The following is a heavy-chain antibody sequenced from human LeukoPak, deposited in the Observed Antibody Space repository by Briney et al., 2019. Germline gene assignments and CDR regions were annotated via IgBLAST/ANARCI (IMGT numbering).Heavy chain of an antibody. D-gene: IGHD6-19*01. CDR3: ASFGQQWLESY. CDR2: ISTDGSMT. J-gene: IGHJ4*02. V-gene: IGHV3-74*01. Sequence: PGGSLRLSCASSGFAPSNDWMHWVRQAPGKGLEWVSRISTDGSMTGYTDSVKGRFTIYRDNAKRILYLEMNNLRVEDTAVYYCASFGQQWLESYWGQGTLVTVSS. CDR1: GFAPSNDW.